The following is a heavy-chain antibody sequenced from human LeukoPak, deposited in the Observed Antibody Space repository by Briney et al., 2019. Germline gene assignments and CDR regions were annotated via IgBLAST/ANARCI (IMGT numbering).Heavy chain of an antibody. Sequence: ASVKVSCKASGYTFTSYDINWVRQATGQGLEWMGWMNPNSGNTDYAQKFQGRVTITRSTSMSTAYMELGSLRSEDTAVYYCASPTYYYLPGDAFDIWGQGTMVTVSS. CDR2: MNPNSGNT. D-gene: IGHD3-10*01. CDR1: GYTFTSYD. V-gene: IGHV1-8*03. CDR3: ASPTYYYLPGDAFDI. J-gene: IGHJ3*02.